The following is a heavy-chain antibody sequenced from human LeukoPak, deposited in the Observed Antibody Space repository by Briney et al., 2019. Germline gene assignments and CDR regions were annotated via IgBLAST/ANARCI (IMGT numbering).Heavy chain of an antibody. Sequence: SETLSLTCAVYGGSFSGYYWSWIRQPPGKGLEWIGEINHSGSTNYNPSLKRRFTISVDTSKNQFSLKLSSVTAADTAVYYCARPHTRAYDSSGYFDYWGQGNLVTVSS. J-gene: IGHJ4*02. CDR2: INHSGST. D-gene: IGHD3-22*01. V-gene: IGHV4-34*01. CDR1: GGSFSGYY. CDR3: ARPHTRAYDSSGYFDY.